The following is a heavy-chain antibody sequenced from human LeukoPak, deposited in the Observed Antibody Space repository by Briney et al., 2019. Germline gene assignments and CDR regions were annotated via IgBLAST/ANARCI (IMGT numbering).Heavy chain of an antibody. J-gene: IGHJ3*02. CDR2: IWYDGSNK. Sequence: SGGSLRLSCAASGFTFSSYGMHWVRQAPGKGLEWVAVIWYDGSNKYYADSVKGRFTISRDNSKNTLYLQMNSLRAEDTAVYYCATLPIVVVPAAMSDAFDIWGQGTMVTVSS. CDR1: GFTFSSYG. V-gene: IGHV3-33*01. D-gene: IGHD2-2*01. CDR3: ATLPIVVVPAAMSDAFDI.